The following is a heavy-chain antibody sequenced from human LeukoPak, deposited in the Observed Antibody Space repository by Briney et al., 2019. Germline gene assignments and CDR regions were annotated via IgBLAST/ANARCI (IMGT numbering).Heavy chain of an antibody. V-gene: IGHV1-69*13. J-gene: IGHJ4*02. Sequence: SVKVSCKASGGTFNNYDISWVRQAPRQGLEWMGGIIPIFGTANYAQKFQGRVTITADASTSTAYMELSSLRSEDTAVYYCARGWDSSGQIPFFYWGQGTLVIVSS. CDR1: GGTFNNYD. CDR3: ARGWDSSGQIPFFY. D-gene: IGHD3-22*01. CDR2: IIPIFGTA.